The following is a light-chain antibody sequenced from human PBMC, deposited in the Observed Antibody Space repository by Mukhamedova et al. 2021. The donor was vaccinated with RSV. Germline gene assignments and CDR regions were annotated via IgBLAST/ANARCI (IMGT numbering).Light chain of an antibody. CDR3: QQYNTYLWT. V-gene: IGKV1-5*03. J-gene: IGKJ1*01. Sequence: WYQRRVHGKAPKLLIYKASNLESGVPSRFSGSGSGTEFSLTITSLQPEDSATYYCQQYNTYLWTFGQGNKVEIK. CDR2: KAS.